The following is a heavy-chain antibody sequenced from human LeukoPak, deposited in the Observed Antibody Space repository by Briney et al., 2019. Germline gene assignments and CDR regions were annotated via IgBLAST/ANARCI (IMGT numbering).Heavy chain of an antibody. D-gene: IGHD5-18*01. V-gene: IGHV3-21*01. CDR2: ISSSSSYI. CDR3: ARHLSGITGYTYGRGIDY. J-gene: IGHJ4*02. Sequence: GGSLRLSCAASGFTFSSYSMNWVRQAPGKGLEWVSSISSSSSYIYYADSVKGRFTISRDNAKNSLYLQMNSLRAEDTAVYYCARHLSGITGYTYGRGIDYWGQGTLVSVSS. CDR1: GFTFSSYS.